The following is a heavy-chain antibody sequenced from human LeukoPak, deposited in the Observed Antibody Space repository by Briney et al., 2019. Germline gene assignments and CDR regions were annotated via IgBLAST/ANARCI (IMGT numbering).Heavy chain of an antibody. Sequence: PSETLSLTCTVSGVSISSYYWGWLRQPPGKGPEWIAYMYYSGSNYYNPSLKSRVTMSADTSKNQLSLKLSSVTAADTAVYYCARPYYYDSRIDPWGQGILVTVSS. J-gene: IGHJ5*02. CDR2: MYYSGSN. CDR1: GVSISSYY. CDR3: ARPYYYDSRIDP. V-gene: IGHV4-59*08. D-gene: IGHD3-22*01.